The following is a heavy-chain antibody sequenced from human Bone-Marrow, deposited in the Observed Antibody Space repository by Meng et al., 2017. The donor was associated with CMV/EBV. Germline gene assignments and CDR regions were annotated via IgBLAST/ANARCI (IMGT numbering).Heavy chain of an antibody. D-gene: IGHD2/OR15-2a*01. CDR3: ARAFLANAFDI. J-gene: IGHJ3*02. CDR2: IIPILGIA. CDR1: GGTFSSYA. Sequence: SVKVSCKASGGTFSSYAISWVRQAPGQGLEWMGGIIPILGIANYAQKFQGRVTITADKSTSTAYMELSSLRSEDTAVYYCARAFLANAFDIWGQGTTVTVSS. V-gene: IGHV1-69*10.